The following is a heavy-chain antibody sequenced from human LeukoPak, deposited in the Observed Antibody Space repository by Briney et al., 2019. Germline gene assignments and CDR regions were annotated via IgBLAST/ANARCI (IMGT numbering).Heavy chain of an antibody. V-gene: IGHV3-21*04. D-gene: IGHD6-13*01. J-gene: IGHJ4*02. Sequence: PGGSLGLSCAASGFTFSSYSMNWVRQAPGKGLEWVSSISSSSSYIYYADSVKGRFTISRDNALNSLYLQMNSLRAEDTAIYYCARSIPYGTTWYGRSDYWGQGTLVTVSS. CDR1: GFTFSSYS. CDR3: ARSIPYGTTWYGRSDY. CDR2: ISSSSSYI.